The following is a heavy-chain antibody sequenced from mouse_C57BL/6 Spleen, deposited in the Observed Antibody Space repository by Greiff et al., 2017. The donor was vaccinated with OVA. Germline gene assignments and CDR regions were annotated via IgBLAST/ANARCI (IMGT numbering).Heavy chain of an antibody. V-gene: IGHV1-18*01. CDR1: GYTFTDYN. Sequence: VQLQQSGPELVKPGASVKIPCKASGYTFTDYNMDWVKQSHGKSLEWIGDINHNNGGTIYNQKFKGKATLTVDKSSSTAYMELRSLTSEDTAVYYCARSNYGGLYFAYWGQGTTLTVSS. J-gene: IGHJ2*01. D-gene: IGHD1-1*01. CDR3: ARSNYGGLYFAY. CDR2: INHNNGGT.